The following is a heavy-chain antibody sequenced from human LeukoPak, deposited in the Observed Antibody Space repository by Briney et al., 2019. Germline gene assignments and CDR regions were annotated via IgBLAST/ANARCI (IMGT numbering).Heavy chain of an antibody. V-gene: IGHV3-30*18. D-gene: IGHD3-22*01. CDR1: GFTFSNYG. Sequence: PGGSLRLSCAASGFTFSNYGMHWVRQAPGNGLEWVAVISYDGRNKYYADSVKGRFSISRDNSKNTLDLQMNSLRAGDTAVYYCAKTAYDYDNTGQSDYWGQGTLVTVSS. CDR2: ISYDGRNK. CDR3: AKTAYDYDNTGQSDY. J-gene: IGHJ4*02.